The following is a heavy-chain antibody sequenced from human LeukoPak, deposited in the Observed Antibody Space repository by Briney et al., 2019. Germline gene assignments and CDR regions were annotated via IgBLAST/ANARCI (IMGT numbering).Heavy chain of an antibody. CDR3: ATDDYGKGDY. CDR1: GGTFSSYA. V-gene: IGHV1-69*05. J-gene: IGHJ4*02. D-gene: IGHD4-17*01. CDR2: IIPIFGTA. Sequence: RASVKVSCNASGGTFSSYAISWVRQAPGQGLEWMGGIIPIFGTANYAQKFQGRVTITTDESTSTAYMELSSLRSEDTAVYYCATDDYGKGDYWGQGTLVTVSS.